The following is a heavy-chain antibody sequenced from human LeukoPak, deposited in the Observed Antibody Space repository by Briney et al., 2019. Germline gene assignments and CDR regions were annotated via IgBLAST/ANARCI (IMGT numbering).Heavy chain of an antibody. Sequence: PSETLSLTCTVSGGSISSYYWSWIRQPPGKGLEWIGYIYYSGSTNYNPSLKSRVTISVDTSKNQLSLKLSSVTAADTAVYYCARADGDYVSTFAFDIWGQGTMVTVSS. J-gene: IGHJ3*02. CDR1: GGSISSYY. CDR2: IYYSGST. D-gene: IGHD4-17*01. CDR3: ARADGDYVSTFAFDI. V-gene: IGHV4-59*01.